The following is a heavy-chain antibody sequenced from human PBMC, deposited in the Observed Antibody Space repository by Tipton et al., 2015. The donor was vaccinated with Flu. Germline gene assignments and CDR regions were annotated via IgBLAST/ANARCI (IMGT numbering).Heavy chain of an antibody. J-gene: IGHJ6*02. CDR2: INPNSGDT. Sequence: QVQLVQSGAEVKKPGASVKVSCKASGYTLTDYYINWVRQAPGQGLEWMGRINPNSGDTASAQKFHGRVTMARDTSISIAYMELSSLTSGDTGVYYCARELLTGSVVYYYGMDVWGQGTTVTVSS. CDR1: GYTLTDYY. CDR3: ARELLTGSVVYYYGMDV. V-gene: IGHV1-2*05. D-gene: IGHD3-9*01.